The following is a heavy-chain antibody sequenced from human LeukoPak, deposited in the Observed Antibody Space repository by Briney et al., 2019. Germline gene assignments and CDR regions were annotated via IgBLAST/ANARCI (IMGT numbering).Heavy chain of an antibody. V-gene: IGHV4-39*01. CDR2: ISYSGNP. CDR3: ARLFYDHLWGTYRNGWDYFDY. J-gene: IGHJ4*02. D-gene: IGHD3-16*02. Sequence: PSETLSLTCAVSGGSVSITSYYWAWIRQPPGKGLEWIGTISYSGNPHYDPSLKSRVTISIDTSKNQFSLKLSSVTAADTAVYYCARLFYDHLWGTYRNGWDYFDYWGQGKLVTVSS. CDR1: GGSVSITSYY.